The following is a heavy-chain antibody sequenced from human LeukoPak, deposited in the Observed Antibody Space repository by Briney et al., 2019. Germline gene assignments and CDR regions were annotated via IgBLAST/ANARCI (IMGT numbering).Heavy chain of an antibody. CDR2: IYPGDSDT. Sequence: PGESLKISCKGSGYSFTSYWIGWVRQMPGKGLEWMGIIYPGDSDTRYSPSFQGQVTISADKSISTAYLQWSSLKASDTAMYYCARLGYYDSSGYLGDAFDIWGQGTMVTVSS. CDR3: ARLGYYDSSGYLGDAFDI. J-gene: IGHJ3*02. V-gene: IGHV5-51*01. D-gene: IGHD3-22*01. CDR1: GYSFTSYW.